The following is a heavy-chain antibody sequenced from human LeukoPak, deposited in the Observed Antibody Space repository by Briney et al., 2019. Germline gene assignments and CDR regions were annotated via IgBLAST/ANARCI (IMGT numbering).Heavy chain of an antibody. CDR2: IIPIFGTA. D-gene: IGHD3-3*01. V-gene: IGHV1-69*13. CDR1: GGTFSSYA. J-gene: IGHJ4*02. CDR3: ARGLLGGSGYFLVDY. Sequence: SVKVSCKASGGTFSSYAISWVRQAPGQGLEWMGGIIPIFGTANYAQKFQGRVTITADESTSTAYMELSSLRSEDTAVYYCARGLLGGSGYFLVDYWGQGTLVTVSS.